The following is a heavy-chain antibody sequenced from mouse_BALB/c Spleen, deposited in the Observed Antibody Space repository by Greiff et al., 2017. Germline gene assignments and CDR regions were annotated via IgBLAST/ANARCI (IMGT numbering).Heavy chain of an antibody. Sequence: LVESGAELVRPGVSVKISCKGSGYTFTDYAMHWVKQSHAKSLEWIGVISTYYGDASYNQKFKGKATMTVDKSSSTAYMELARLTSEDSAIYYCASNYYYAMDYWGQGTSVTVSS. V-gene: IGHV1S137*01. CDR3: ASNYYYAMDY. CDR2: ISTYYGDA. CDR1: GYTFTDYA. D-gene: IGHD2-1*01. J-gene: IGHJ4*01.